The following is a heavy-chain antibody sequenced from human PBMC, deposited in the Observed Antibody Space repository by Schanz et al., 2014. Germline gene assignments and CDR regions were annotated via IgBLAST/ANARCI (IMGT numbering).Heavy chain of an antibody. CDR2: IKQDGSEK. Sequence: QVQLVESGGGVVQPGRSLRLSCAASGFTFSSYGMHWVRQAPGKGLEWVANIKQDGSEKYYVDAVKGRFTISRDNSKNTLYLHMNTLRSEDTAVYYCAKDSTHIDIVLVPTAIDYWGQGTLVTVSS. CDR3: AKDSTHIDIVLVPTAIDY. CDR1: GFTFSSYG. V-gene: IGHV3-30*02. D-gene: IGHD2-2*01. J-gene: IGHJ4*02.